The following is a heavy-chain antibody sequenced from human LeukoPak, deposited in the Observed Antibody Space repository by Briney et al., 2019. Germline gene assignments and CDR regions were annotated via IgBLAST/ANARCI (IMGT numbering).Heavy chain of an antibody. CDR2: INPNSGGT. D-gene: IGHD3-22*01. J-gene: IGHJ6*02. Sequence: ASVKVSCKASGYTFTGYYMHWVRQAPGQGLEWMGWINPNSGGTNYAQKFQGRVTMTRDTSISTAYMELSRLRSDDTAVYYCASTYYDSSGSRPYYYGMDVWGQGTTVTVSS. CDR1: GYTFTGYY. CDR3: ASTYYDSSGSRPYYYGMDV. V-gene: IGHV1-2*02.